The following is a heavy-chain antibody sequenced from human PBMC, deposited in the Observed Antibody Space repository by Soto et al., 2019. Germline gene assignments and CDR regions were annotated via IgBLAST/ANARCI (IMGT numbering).Heavy chain of an antibody. V-gene: IGHV3-64*01. J-gene: IGHJ6*03. CDR2: ISNNGAHT. CDR1: GFTFSNYE. D-gene: IGHD6-13*01. CDR3: ARRGYGSRWPNVYMDV. Sequence: EAQLVESGGGLVQPGGSLRLSCAASGFTFSNYEIHWVRQAPGKGLEYVSGISNNGAHTDYAKSVKGRFSISRDNSENTLYLQIGSLRAEDMALYYCARRGYGSRWPNVYMDVWGKGTTVTVSS.